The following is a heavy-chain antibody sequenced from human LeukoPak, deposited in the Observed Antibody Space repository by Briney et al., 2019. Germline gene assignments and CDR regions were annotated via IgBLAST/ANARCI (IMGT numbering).Heavy chain of an antibody. J-gene: IGHJ4*02. CDR3: ARGPTHYYFDY. Sequence: PSETLSLTCTVSGGSITSNYWSWIRQPPGKGLERIGHIYYTGNTNSNPSLKSRVTISVDSSKNQFSLKLSSVTAADTAVYYCARGPTHYYFDYWGQGTLVTVSS. CDR2: IYYTGNT. D-gene: IGHD4-11*01. V-gene: IGHV4-59*01. CDR1: GGSITSNY.